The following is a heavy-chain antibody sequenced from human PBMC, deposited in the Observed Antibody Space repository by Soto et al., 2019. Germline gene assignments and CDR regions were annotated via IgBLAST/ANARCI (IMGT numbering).Heavy chain of an antibody. CDR1: GFTFSDYY. Sequence: PGGSLRLSCAASGFTFSDYYIAWIRQAPGKGLEWISYISSTGIYKRYADSVKGRFTIARDNANNSLVLQMNSLRADDTAVYYCVRDLYGSGTSLRGWFDPWGKGTRVTVSS. J-gene: IGHJ5*02. CDR2: ISSTGIYK. V-gene: IGHV3-11*06. CDR3: VRDLYGSGTSLRGWFDP. D-gene: IGHD3-10*01.